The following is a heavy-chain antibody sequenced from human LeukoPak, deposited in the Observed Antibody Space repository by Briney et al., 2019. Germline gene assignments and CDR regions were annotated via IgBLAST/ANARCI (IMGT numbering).Heavy chain of an antibody. J-gene: IGHJ4*01. CDR2: IGHVAGDI. D-gene: IGHD1-1*01. CDR1: GFTFTSVS. V-gene: IGHV3-21*01. CDR3: ARDPYTGSMFDY. Sequence: PGGSLRLSCATSGFTFTSVSMSCVRQAPGKGLEWVAFIGHVAGDIFYADSVKGRFNISRDDAKGSVYLQMNSLRVDDTAVYSCARDPYTGSMFDYWGHGTLVTVSS.